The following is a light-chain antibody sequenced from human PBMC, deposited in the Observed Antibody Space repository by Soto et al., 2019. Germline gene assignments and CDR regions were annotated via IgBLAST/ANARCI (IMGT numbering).Light chain of an antibody. CDR2: DGD. CDR3: GTWDSSLSVV. CDR1: SSNIGKNF. Sequence: QSVLTQPPSLSAAPGEKVTITCSGSSSNIGKNFVSWYQQFPGTAPKLLIYDGDRRPSGIPSRFSGSKSGTSATLGITGLQTGDEADYYCGTWDSSLSVVFGGGTQLTVL. J-gene: IGLJ3*02. V-gene: IGLV1-51*01.